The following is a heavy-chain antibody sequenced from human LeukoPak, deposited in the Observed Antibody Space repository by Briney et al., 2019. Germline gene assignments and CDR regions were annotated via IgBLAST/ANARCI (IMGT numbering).Heavy chain of an antibody. CDR1: AFTFSDHY. J-gene: IGHJ3*01. V-gene: IGHV3-72*01. CDR3: AREGRASGDYFIDTFDF. D-gene: IGHD2/OR15-2a*01. Sequence: GSLRLSCAASAFTFSDHYMDWVRQAPEKGLEWVGRSRNKANSYTTEYAASVKGRFTISRDDSKNSLYLQMNSLKTEDTAVYYCAREGRASGDYFIDTFDFWGQGTMVTVSS. CDR2: SRNKANSYTT.